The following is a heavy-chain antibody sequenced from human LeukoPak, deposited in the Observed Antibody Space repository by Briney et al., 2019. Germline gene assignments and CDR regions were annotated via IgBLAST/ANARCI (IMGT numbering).Heavy chain of an antibody. CDR3: AKLAGAYSYGAHFDY. J-gene: IGHJ4*02. CDR1: GFTFSSYA. D-gene: IGHD5-18*01. CDR2: ISGSGGSA. V-gene: IGHV3-23*01. Sequence: PGGSLRLSCAASGFTFSSYAMSWVRQAPGKGLEWVSAISGSGGSAYYADSVKGRFTISRDNSKNTLYLQMNSLRAEDTAVYYCAKLAGAYSYGAHFDYWGQGTLVTVSS.